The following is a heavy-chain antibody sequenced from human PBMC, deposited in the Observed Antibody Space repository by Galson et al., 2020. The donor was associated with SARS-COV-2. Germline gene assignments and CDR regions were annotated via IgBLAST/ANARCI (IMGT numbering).Heavy chain of an antibody. J-gene: IGHJ4*02. D-gene: IGHD6-19*01. Sequence: SQTLSLTCTVSGGSISTEYYYWGWIRQPPGKGLEWIGNVFYSGRTLYNPFLKSRVSISVDTSKNQFSLKLSSVTAADTSVYYCARRDKSSGWYYFDHGGLVTLVTVSS. CDR3: ARRDKSSGWYYFDH. CDR1: GGSISTEYYY. V-gene: IGHV4-39*01. CDR2: VFYSGRT.